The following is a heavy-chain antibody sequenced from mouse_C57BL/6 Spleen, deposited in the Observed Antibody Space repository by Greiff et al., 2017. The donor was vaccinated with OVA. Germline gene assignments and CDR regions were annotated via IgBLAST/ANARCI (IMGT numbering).Heavy chain of an antibody. D-gene: IGHD1-1*01. V-gene: IGHV5-17*01. Sequence: EVQRVESGGGLVKPGGSLKLSCAASGFTFSDYGMHWVRQAPEKGLEWVAYISSGSSTIYYADTVKGRFTISRDNAKNTLFLQMTSLRSEDTAMYYCARTASFYGSSSHFDYWGQGTTLTVSS. J-gene: IGHJ2*01. CDR3: ARTASFYGSSSHFDY. CDR2: ISSGSSTI. CDR1: GFTFSDYG.